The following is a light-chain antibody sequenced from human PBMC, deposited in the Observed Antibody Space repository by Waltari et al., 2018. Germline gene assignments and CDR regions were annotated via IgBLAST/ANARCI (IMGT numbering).Light chain of an antibody. CDR3: QQYSSDST. CDR1: QSISSW. CDR2: KAS. J-gene: IGKJ1*01. V-gene: IGKV1-5*03. Sequence: DIQMTQSPSTLSASVGDRVTIVCRASQSISSWLAWYQQKSGKAPKLLIYKASSLESGVPTSFSGSGSGTEFTLTISSLQPDDFATYYCQQYSSDSTFGQGTKVEIK.